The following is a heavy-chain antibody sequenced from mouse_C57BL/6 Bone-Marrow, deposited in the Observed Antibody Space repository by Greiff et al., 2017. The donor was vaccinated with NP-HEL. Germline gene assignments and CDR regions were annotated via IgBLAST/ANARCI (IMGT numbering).Heavy chain of an antibody. V-gene: IGHV5-16*01. CDR3: ARGDEGYFDV. CDR1: GFTFSDYY. Sequence: EVMLVESEGGLVQPGSSMKLSCTASGFTFSDYYMAWVRQVPEKGLEWVANINYDGSSTYYLDSLKSRFIISRDNAKNILYLQMSSLKSEDTATYYCARGDEGYFDVWGTGTTVTVSS. CDR2: INYDGSST. J-gene: IGHJ1*03.